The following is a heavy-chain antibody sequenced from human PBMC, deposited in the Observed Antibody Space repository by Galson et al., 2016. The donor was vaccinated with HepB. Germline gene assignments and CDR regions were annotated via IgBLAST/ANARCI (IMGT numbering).Heavy chain of an antibody. Sequence: QSGAEVKKPGESLKISCKGSGYSFTSDWVAWVRQMPGKGLQWMGIIYPGDSDTRYSPSFQGQVTISVDKSINTAYLQWSRLNASDTASYYCGSLTLAYSTLSWGDPWGHGTLVTVSS. J-gene: IGHJ5*02. CDR3: GSLTLAYSTLSWGDP. V-gene: IGHV5-51*01. CDR1: GYSFTSDW. CDR2: IYPGDSDT. D-gene: IGHD2-2*01.